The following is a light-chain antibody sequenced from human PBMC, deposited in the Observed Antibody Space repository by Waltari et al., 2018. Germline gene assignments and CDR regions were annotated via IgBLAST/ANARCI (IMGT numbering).Light chain of an antibody. Sequence: DIVLTQSPATLSLSPGERATLSCRASQSVSSYLGWYQQNPGQAPRLLIYDASNRATGIPARFSGSGSGTDFTLTISSLEPEDFAVYYCQQRTNWPPTFGQGTKVEIK. V-gene: IGKV3-11*01. CDR2: DAS. CDR3: QQRTNWPPT. J-gene: IGKJ1*01. CDR1: QSVSSY.